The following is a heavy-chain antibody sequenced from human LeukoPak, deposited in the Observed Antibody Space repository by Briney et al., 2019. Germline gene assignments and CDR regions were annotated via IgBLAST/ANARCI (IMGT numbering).Heavy chain of an antibody. Sequence: GESLKISCKGSGYSFTSYWIGWVRQMPGKGLEWMGIIYPGDSDTRYSPSFQGQVTISADKSISTAYLQWSSLKPSDTAMYYCARQETGCSSTSCYPSDGMDVWGQGTTVTVSS. V-gene: IGHV5-51*01. D-gene: IGHD2-2*01. CDR1: GYSFTSYW. CDR2: IYPGDSDT. J-gene: IGHJ6*02. CDR3: ARQETGCSSTSCYPSDGMDV.